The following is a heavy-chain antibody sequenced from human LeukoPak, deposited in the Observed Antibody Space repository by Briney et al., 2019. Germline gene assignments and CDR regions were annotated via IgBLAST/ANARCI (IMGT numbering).Heavy chain of an antibody. CDR2: IYNIETT. J-gene: IGHJ3*02. CDR1: GGSISSYY. V-gene: IGHV4-59*08. D-gene: IGHD4-11*01. Sequence: SETLSLTCTVSGGSISSYYWSWIRQPPGKGLEWIGYIYNIETTDYNPSLKSRVTISVDTSNNQFSLKLSSVTAADTAVYYCARHDDYSRAFDIWGQGTMVTVSS. CDR3: ARHDDYSRAFDI.